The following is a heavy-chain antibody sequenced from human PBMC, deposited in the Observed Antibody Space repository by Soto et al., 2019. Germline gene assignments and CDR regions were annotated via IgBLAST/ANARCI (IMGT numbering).Heavy chain of an antibody. CDR2: TYYRSKWYN. J-gene: IGHJ6*02. CDR3: VRDEGYCSSTSCPYYYYGMDV. CDR1: GDSVSSNSAA. V-gene: IGHV6-1*01. Sequence: QSHTLSLTCAISGDSVSSNSAAWNWIRQSPSRGLEWLGRTYYRSKWYNDYAVSVKSRITINPDTSKNQFSLQLNSVTPEDTAVYYCVRDEGYCSSTSCPYYYYGMDVWGQGTTVTVSS. D-gene: IGHD2-2*01.